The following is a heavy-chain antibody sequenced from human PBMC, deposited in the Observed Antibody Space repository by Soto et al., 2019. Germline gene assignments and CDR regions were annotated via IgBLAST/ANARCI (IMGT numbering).Heavy chain of an antibody. Sequence: QLQQSGPALVKPSQTLSLTCGISGDSVSSNSATWNWIRQSPSRGLEWLGRTYLRSKWYNEYAVSGKSRIAISPDTSKNHFSLQLSSVTPEDTAVYFCARAAVAFDAFDLWGQGTVVTVSS. D-gene: IGHD2-15*01. V-gene: IGHV6-1*01. CDR2: TYLRSKWYN. J-gene: IGHJ3*01. CDR1: GDSVSSNSAT. CDR3: ARAAVAFDAFDL.